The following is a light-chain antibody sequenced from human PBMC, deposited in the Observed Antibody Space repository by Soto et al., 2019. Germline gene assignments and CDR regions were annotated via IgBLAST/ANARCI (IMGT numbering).Light chain of an antibody. Sequence: QSVLTQPPSVSGAPGQRVTISCTGSSSNTGAGYDVQWYQQLPGTAPKLLIFGNSHRPSGVPDRFSGSKSGSSASLAITGLQTEDEADYYCQSYDSSPSGYVVFGGGTKLTVL. CDR2: GNS. V-gene: IGLV1-40*01. CDR3: QSYDSSPSGYVV. J-gene: IGLJ2*01. CDR1: SSNTGAGYD.